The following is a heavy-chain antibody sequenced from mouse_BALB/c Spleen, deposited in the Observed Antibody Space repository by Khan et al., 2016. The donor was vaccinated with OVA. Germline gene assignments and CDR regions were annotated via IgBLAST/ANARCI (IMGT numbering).Heavy chain of an antibody. CDR2: IWGDGGT. D-gene: IGHD1-1*01. CDR1: GFSLTSYG. CDR3: AKFTPDYYSMDY. J-gene: IGHJ4*01. V-gene: IGHV2-3*01. Sequence: QVQLKESGPGLVAPSQSLSITCSVSGFSLTSYGVNWVRQPPGKGLEWLGVIWGDGGTNYHSTLRSRLIISKDNSKRQVFLTLNSLQTDDTATYYCAKFTPDYYSMDYWGKGTSVTVSS.